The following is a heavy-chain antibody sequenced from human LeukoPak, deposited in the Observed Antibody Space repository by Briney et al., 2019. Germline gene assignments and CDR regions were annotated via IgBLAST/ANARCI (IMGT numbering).Heavy chain of an antibody. V-gene: IGHV3-7*01. CDR2: IKQDGSQK. CDR1: EFTFASYW. CDR3: TRVFYYGSRYYYMDV. J-gene: IGHJ6*03. D-gene: IGHD3-10*01. Sequence: GGSLRLSCAASEFTFASYWMSWVRQPPGKGLEWVANIKQDGSQKYYVDSLKGRFTISRDNAKNSLYLQMNNLRAEDTAVYYCTRVFYYGSRYYYMDVWGKGTTVTISS.